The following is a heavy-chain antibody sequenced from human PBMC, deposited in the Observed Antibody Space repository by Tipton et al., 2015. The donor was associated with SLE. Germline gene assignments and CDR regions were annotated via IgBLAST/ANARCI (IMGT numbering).Heavy chain of an antibody. CDR3: ATHPRSYSSGWSYYFDY. CDR1: DDSIGSHY. V-gene: IGHV4-59*11. J-gene: IGHJ4*01. Sequence: TLSLTCTVSDDSIGSHYWTWIRQPPGKGLEYIGYIYYTGSTNYNPSPKSRVTISVDTSKNQFSLRLSSVTAADTAVYYCATHPRSYSSGWSYYFDYWGQGALVTVSS. CDR2: IYYTGST. D-gene: IGHD6-19*01.